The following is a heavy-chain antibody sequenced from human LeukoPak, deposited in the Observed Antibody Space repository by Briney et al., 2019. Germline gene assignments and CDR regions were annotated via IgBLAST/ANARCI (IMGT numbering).Heavy chain of an antibody. V-gene: IGHV3-7*01. CDR3: ARAQIDY. CDR2: IKQDGSDK. Sequence: GGSLRLSCAASGFSFSNYWMTWVRQAPGKGLEWVANIKQDGSDKYYVDSVKGRFTISRDNAKNSLYLQMNSLRDEDTAVYYCARAQIDYWGQGTLVTVSS. CDR1: GFSFSNYW. J-gene: IGHJ4*02.